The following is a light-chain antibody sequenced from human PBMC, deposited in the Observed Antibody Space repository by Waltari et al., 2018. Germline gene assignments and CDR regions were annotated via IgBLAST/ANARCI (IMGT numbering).Light chain of an antibody. CDR1: SSDVGGYEH. CDR2: EVT. V-gene: IGLV2-8*01. CDR3: CSYAGTNNLGV. J-gene: IGLJ3*02. Sequence: QSALTQPPSASGSPGQSVTISCTGTSSDVGGYEHVSWYQQHPGKAPNLMIYEVTKRPSGGPGRFSGSKSGNPAFLTVSGLQAEDEADYYCCSYAGTNNLGVFGGGTKLTVL.